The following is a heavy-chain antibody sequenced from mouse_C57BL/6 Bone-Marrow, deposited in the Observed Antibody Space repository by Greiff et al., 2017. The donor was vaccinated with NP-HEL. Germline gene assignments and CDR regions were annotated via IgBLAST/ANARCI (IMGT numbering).Heavy chain of an antibody. Sequence: VQLQQSGPELVRPGASVKISCKAPGYTFTSHWMQWVRQRPGQGLGWIGGIFPGSGSTYYNEKFKGKATLTVDTSSSTADMQLSSLTSEYSAVYFCAREGDSSGPFADWGQGTLVTVSA. V-gene: IGHV1-56*01. D-gene: IGHD3-2*02. J-gene: IGHJ3*01. CDR2: IFPGSGST. CDR1: GYTFTSHW. CDR3: AREGDSSGPFAD.